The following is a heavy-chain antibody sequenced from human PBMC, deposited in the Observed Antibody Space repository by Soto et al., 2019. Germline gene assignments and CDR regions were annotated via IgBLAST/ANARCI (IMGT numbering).Heavy chain of an antibody. CDR2: ISAYNGNT. Sequence: ASVKVSCKASGYTFTSYGISWVRQAPGQGLEWMGWISAYNGNTNYAQKLQGRVTMTTDTSTSTAYMELRSLRSDDTAVYYCARNPMTTVTIRYYYYYMDVWGKGTTVTVSS. CDR3: ARNPMTTVTIRYYYYYMDV. CDR1: GYTFTSYG. D-gene: IGHD4-4*01. J-gene: IGHJ6*03. V-gene: IGHV1-18*01.